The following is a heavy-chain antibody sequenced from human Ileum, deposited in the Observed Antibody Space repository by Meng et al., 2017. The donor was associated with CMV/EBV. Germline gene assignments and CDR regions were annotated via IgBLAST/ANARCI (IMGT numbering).Heavy chain of an antibody. CDR1: GAYISSSHYY. CDR2: IYYSGGS. CDR3: ASLFSFGLGTSYSFDF. D-gene: IGHD3-10*01. J-gene: IGHJ3*01. V-gene: IGHV4-39*07. Sequence: GSLRLSCTVSGAYISSSHYYWCWSRQPPGKGLEWIGNIYYSGGSHYSPSLKSRVTMSIDTPKNQFSLTLNSVTAAHTAMYYFASLFSFGLGTSYSFDFWGHGTMVTVSS.